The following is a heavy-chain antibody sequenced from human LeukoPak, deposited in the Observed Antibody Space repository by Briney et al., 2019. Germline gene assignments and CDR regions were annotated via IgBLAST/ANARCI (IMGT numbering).Heavy chain of an antibody. CDR1: GFTFSSYG. D-gene: IGHD5-12*01. CDR2: IRYDGSNK. J-gene: IGHJ6*02. V-gene: IGHV3-30*02. Sequence: GGSLRLSCAASGFTFSSYGMHWVRQAPGKGLEWVAFIRYDGSNKYYADSVKGRFTISRDNSKNMLYLQMDSLRAEDTAVYYCAKGSSGYDLGYYYYYGMDVWGQGTTVTVSS. CDR3: AKGSSGYDLGYYYYYGMDV.